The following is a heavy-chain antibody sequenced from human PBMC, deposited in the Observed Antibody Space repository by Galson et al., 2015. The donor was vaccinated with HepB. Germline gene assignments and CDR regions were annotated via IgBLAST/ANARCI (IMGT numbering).Heavy chain of an antibody. CDR3: AREEYSSGWYALSYYYGMDV. CDR1: GFTFSSYA. D-gene: IGHD6-19*01. Sequence: SLRLSCAASGFTFSSYAMHWVRQAPDKGLEWVAVISYDGSNKYYADSVKGRFTISRDNSKNTLYLQMNSLRAEDTAVYYCAREEYSSGWYALSYYYGMDVWGQGTTVTVSS. CDR2: ISYDGSNK. V-gene: IGHV3-30-3*01. J-gene: IGHJ6*02.